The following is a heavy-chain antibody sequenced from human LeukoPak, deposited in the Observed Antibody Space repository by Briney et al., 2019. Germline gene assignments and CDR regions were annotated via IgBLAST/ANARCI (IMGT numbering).Heavy chain of an antibody. V-gene: IGHV3-23*01. CDR2: ISGSGGST. Sequence: PGGSLRLSCAASGFTFSSYAMSWVRQAPGKGLEWVSAISGSGGSTYYADSVKGRFTISRDNSKNTLYLQMNSLRAEDTAVYYYAKVKYCSGGSCYPLFDYWGQGTLVTVSS. CDR3: AKVKYCSGGSCYPLFDY. D-gene: IGHD2-15*01. CDR1: GFTFSSYA. J-gene: IGHJ4*02.